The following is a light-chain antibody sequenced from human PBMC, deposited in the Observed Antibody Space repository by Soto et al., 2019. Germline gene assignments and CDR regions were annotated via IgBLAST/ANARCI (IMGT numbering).Light chain of an antibody. V-gene: IGKV3-11*01. CDR3: QQRSNWPPVT. J-gene: IGKJ5*01. CDR2: DAS. Sequence: VVLTQSPVTLSLSPGERATLSCRASQSFRGLLAWYQQKPGQAPRLLIYDASNRATGIPARFSGSGSGTDFTLTISSLEPEDFAVYYCQQRSNWPPVTFGQGTRLEIK. CDR1: QSFRGL.